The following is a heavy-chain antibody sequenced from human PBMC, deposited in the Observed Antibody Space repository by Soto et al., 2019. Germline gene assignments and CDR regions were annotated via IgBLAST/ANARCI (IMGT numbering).Heavy chain of an antibody. V-gene: IGHV3-23*01. Sequence: GGSLRLSCAASGFTFTSYAMTWVRQGPGKGLEWVSSIGTRTGDLLYADSVKGRFTISRDNSRNTLYLQMNSLRTEDTAIYYCAKRSPSGTYSFDYWGQGARVTVSS. CDR2: IGTRTGDL. CDR1: GFTFTSYA. CDR3: AKRSPSGTYSFDY. D-gene: IGHD1-26*01. J-gene: IGHJ4*02.